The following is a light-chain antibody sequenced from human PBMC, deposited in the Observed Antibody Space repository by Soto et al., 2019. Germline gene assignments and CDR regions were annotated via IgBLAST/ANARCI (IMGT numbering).Light chain of an antibody. J-gene: IGKJ3*01. CDR2: AAS. CDR3: QQYGDSPFT. V-gene: IGKV3-20*01. Sequence: EIVLTQSPGTLSLSPGEGATLSCRASQNVTVNSLAWYQQTPGQTPRLLIYAASTRATGISDRFNGSVSGTDFVLTISRLEPEDFAMYYCQQYGDSPFTFGPGTKVDI. CDR1: QNVTVNS.